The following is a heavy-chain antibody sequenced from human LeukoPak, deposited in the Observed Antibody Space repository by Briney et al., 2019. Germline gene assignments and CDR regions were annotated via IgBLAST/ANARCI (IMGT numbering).Heavy chain of an antibody. J-gene: IGHJ4*02. CDR3: ARGGRRNQYYFDY. D-gene: IGHD1-14*01. CDR1: GGSISSSSYY. CDR2: IYYSGST. V-gene: IGHV4-39*07. Sequence: SETLSLTCTVSGGSISSSSYYWGGIRQPPGKGLEWIGSIYYSGSTYYSPSLKSRVTISVDTSKNQFSLKLSSVTAADTAVYYCARGGRRNQYYFDYWGQGTLVTVSS.